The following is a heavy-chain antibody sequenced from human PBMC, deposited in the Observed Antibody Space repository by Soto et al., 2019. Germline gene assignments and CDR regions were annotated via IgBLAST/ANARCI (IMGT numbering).Heavy chain of an antibody. CDR1: GGSISSGGYS. V-gene: IGHV4-30-2*01. J-gene: IGHJ2*01. CDR3: ASRPGDRGVYWYFYL. CDR2: IYHSGTT. D-gene: IGHD7-27*01. Sequence: SETLSLTCTVSGGSISSGGYSWSWIRQPPGKGLEWIGYIYHSGTTYYNPSLKSRVSLSVDTSKNQFSLKLTSVTAADTAVYYCASRPGDRGVYWYFYLWGRGTRVSVSS.